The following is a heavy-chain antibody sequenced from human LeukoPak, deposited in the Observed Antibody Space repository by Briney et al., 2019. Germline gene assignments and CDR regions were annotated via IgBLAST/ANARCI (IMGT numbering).Heavy chain of an antibody. D-gene: IGHD3-10*01. CDR1: GYSFTSYW. CDR3: ARVGYYYGSGRYNYFDY. Sequence: GESLKITCKGSGYSFTSYWIGWVRQMPGKGLEWMGIIYPGDSDTRYSPSFQGQVTISADKSISTAYLQWSSLKASDTAMYYCARVGYYYGSGRYNYFDYWGQGTLVTVSS. CDR2: IYPGDSDT. V-gene: IGHV5-51*01. J-gene: IGHJ4*02.